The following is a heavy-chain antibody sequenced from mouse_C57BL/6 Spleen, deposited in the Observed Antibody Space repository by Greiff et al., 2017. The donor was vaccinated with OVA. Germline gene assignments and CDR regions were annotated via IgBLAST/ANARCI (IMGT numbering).Heavy chain of an antibody. CDR2: IDPEDGET. CDR1: GFNIKDYY. Sequence: EVKLMESGAELVKPGASVKLSCTASGFNIKDYYMHWVKQRTEQGLEWIGRIDPEDGETKYAPKFQGKATITADTSSNTAYLQLSSLTSEDTAVYYCASLITTVVATYYFDYWGQGTTLTVSS. J-gene: IGHJ2*01. V-gene: IGHV14-2*01. CDR3: ASLITTVVATYYFDY. D-gene: IGHD1-1*01.